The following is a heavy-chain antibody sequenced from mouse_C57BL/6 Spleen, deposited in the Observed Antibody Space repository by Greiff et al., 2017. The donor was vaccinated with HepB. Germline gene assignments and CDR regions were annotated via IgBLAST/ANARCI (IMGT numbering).Heavy chain of an antibody. CDR1: GFTFSDYY. J-gene: IGHJ1*03. V-gene: IGHV5-16*01. CDR3: ARAGPYWYFDV. Sequence: VQLVESEGGLVQPGSSMKLSCTASGFTFSDYYMAWVRQVPEKGLEWVANINYDGSSTYYLDSLKSRFIISRDNAKNILYLQMSSLKSEDTATYYCARAGPYWYFDVWGTGTTVTVSS. CDR2: INYDGSST.